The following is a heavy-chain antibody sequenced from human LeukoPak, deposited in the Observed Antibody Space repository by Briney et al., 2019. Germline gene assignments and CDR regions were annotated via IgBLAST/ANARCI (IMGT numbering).Heavy chain of an antibody. D-gene: IGHD5/OR15-5a*01. CDR1: DGSITSND. V-gene: IGHV4-59*01. Sequence: PSETLSLTCIVSDGSITSNDWSWIRQPPGKGLEWIGYAYYNGRANYNPSLTSRVTISVDTSKTQFSLNLSSVPAADTAVYYCGREVSPSDHYYSYGVDVWGRGTTVTVSS. J-gene: IGHJ6*02. CDR2: AYYNGRA. CDR3: GREVSPSDHYYSYGVDV.